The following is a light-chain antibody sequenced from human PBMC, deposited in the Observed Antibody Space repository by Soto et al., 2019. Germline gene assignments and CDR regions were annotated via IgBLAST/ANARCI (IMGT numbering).Light chain of an antibody. CDR1: SSDFGDYKY. V-gene: IGLV2-14*03. CDR2: DVS. J-gene: IGLJ2*01. CDR3: CSYTTSSTLVV. Sequence: QSVLTQPASVSGSPGQSITISCTGTSSDFGDYKYVSWYQHHPGKAPKLMIYDVSERPSGVSNRFSGSKSGNTASLTISGLQAEDEADYYCCSYTTSSTLVVFGGGTKVTVL.